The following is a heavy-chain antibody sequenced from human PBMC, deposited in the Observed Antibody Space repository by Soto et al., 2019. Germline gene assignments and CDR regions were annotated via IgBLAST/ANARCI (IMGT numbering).Heavy chain of an antibody. D-gene: IGHD6-19*01. Sequence: ASVKVSCKASGYSFTKYHMHWVRQAPGQGLEWMGWINPNSGGTNYAQKFQGRVTMTRDTSISTAYMELSRLRSDDTAVYYCARIAVAGTYYYYGMDVWGQGTTVTVSS. J-gene: IGHJ6*02. CDR3: ARIAVAGTYYYYGMDV. CDR1: GYSFTKYH. CDR2: INPNSGGT. V-gene: IGHV1-2*02.